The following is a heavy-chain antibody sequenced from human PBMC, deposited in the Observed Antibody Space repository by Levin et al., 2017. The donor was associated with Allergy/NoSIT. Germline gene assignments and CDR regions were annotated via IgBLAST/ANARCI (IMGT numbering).Heavy chain of an antibody. V-gene: IGHV1-2*02. D-gene: IGHD3-10*01. CDR1: GYTFTGYY. CDR2: INPNSGGT. Sequence: ASVKVSCKASGYTFTGYYMHWVRQAPGQGLEWMGWINPNSGGTNYAQKFQGRVTMTRDTSISTAYMELSRLRSDDTAVYYCARGKTMVRGVPPAGYWGQGTLVTVSS. CDR3: ARGKTMVRGVPPAGY. J-gene: IGHJ4*02.